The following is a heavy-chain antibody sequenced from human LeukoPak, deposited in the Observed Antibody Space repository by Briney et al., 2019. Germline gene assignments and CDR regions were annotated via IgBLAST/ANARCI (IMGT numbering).Heavy chain of an antibody. Sequence: SVKVSCKASGGTFSLYAITWVRQAPGQGLEWMGRVIPTLGLTNYAPKFRGRVAITADKSTNIAYMELTNLRSVDTAMYYCASKFSGDYTYGMDVWGQGTTVIVSS. CDR3: ASKFSGDYTYGMDV. D-gene: IGHD4-11*01. V-gene: IGHV1-69*04. J-gene: IGHJ6*02. CDR2: VIPTLGLT. CDR1: GGTFSLYA.